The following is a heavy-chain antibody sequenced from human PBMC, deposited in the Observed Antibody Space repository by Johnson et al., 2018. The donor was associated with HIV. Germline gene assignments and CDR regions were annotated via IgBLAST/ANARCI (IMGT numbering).Heavy chain of an antibody. D-gene: IGHD4-23*01. V-gene: IGHV3-30*02. CDR2: IRYDGSNK. CDR1: GFTFSSYG. CDR3: ARESRTTVVIRGGAFDI. J-gene: IGHJ3*02. Sequence: QVQLVESGGGVVQPGGSLRLSCAASGFTFSSYGMHWVRQAPGKGLEWVAFIRYDGSNKYYADSVKGRFTISRDNSKNTLYLQMNSLRAEDTAVYYCARESRTTVVIRGGAFDIWGQGTMVTVSS.